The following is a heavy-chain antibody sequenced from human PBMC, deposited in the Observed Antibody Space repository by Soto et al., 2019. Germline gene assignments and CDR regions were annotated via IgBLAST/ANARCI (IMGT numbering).Heavy chain of an antibody. CDR1: GGSISSYY. V-gene: IGHV4-59*01. Sequence: QVQLQESGPGLVKPSETLSLTCTVSGGSISSYYWSWIRQPPGKGLEWIGYIYYSGSTNYNPSPKSRVTISVDTSKNQFSLKLSSVTAADTAVYYCARYRGGSFYFDYWGQGTLVTVSS. J-gene: IGHJ4*02. CDR3: ARYRGGSFYFDY. D-gene: IGHD1-26*01. CDR2: IYYSGST.